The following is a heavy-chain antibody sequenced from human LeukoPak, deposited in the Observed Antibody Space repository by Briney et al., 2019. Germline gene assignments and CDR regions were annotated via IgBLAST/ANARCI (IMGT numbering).Heavy chain of an antibody. CDR3: AREGRFTMIVPKGPYYMDV. CDR2: IKQDGSEK. V-gene: IGHV3-7*01. Sequence: GGSLRLSCAASGFTFNNYWMTWVRQAPGKGLEWVANIKQDGSEKDYVDSVKGRFTTSRDNAKNSLFLQMNSLRAEDTAVYYCAREGRFTMIVPKGPYYMDVWGKGTTVTVSS. J-gene: IGHJ6*03. D-gene: IGHD3-22*01. CDR1: GFTFNNYW.